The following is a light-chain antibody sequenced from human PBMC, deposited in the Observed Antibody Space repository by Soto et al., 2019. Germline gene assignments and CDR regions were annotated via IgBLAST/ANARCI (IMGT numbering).Light chain of an antibody. Sequence: IVLTQPPGTLALSPGERAILPCRASQSVKSSYLAWYQHKPGQAPRLLIYGTSSRATGIPDRFSGSGSGTDFTLTISRLEPEDFAVYYCQQYGRSITFGQGTRLEI. J-gene: IGKJ5*01. CDR3: QQYGRSIT. CDR1: QSVKSSY. CDR2: GTS. V-gene: IGKV3-20*01.